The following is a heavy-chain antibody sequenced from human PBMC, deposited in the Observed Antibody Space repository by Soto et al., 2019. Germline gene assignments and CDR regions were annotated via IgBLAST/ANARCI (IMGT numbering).Heavy chain of an antibody. CDR3: ARKDYCISTSCYVRDYGMDV. J-gene: IGHJ6*02. D-gene: IGHD2-2*01. V-gene: IGHV1-69*13. Sequence: SVKVSCKASGGTFSSYAISWVRQAPGQGLEWMGGIIPIFGTANYAQKFQGRVTITADESTSTAYMELSSLRSEDTAVYYCARKDYCISTSCYVRDYGMDVWGQGTTVTVSS. CDR2: IIPIFGTA. CDR1: GGTFSSYA.